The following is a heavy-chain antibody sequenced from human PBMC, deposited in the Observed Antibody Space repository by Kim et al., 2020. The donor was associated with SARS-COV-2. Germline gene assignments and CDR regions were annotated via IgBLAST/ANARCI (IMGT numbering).Heavy chain of an antibody. V-gene: IGHV4-59*08. CDR3: ARLGPVGVPAAPYYFDY. CDR2: IYYSGST. CDR1: GGSISSYY. Sequence: SETLSLTCTVSGGSISSYYWSWIRQPPGKGLEWIGYIYYSGSTNYNPSLKSRVTISVDTSKNQFSLKLSSVTAADTAVYYCARLGPVGVPAAPYYFDYWG. J-gene: IGHJ4*01. D-gene: IGHD2-2*01.